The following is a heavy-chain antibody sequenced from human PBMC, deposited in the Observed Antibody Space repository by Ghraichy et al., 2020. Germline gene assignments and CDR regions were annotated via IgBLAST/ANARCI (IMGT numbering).Heavy chain of an antibody. Sequence: SETLSLTCTVSGGSISSSSYYWGWIRQPPGKGLEWIGSIYYSGSTYYNPSLKSRVTISVDTSKNQFSLKLSSVTAADTAVYYCASLNIAVVGTSSSGFDYWGQGTLVTVSS. J-gene: IGHJ4*02. D-gene: IGHD6-19*01. CDR2: IYYSGST. CDR1: GGSISSSSYY. CDR3: ASLNIAVVGTSSSGFDY. V-gene: IGHV4-39*01.